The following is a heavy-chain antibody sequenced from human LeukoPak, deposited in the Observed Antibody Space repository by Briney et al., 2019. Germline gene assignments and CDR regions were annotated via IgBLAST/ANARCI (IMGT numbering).Heavy chain of an antibody. CDR2: IWYDGSNK. V-gene: IGHV3-33*01. CDR1: GFTFSSYG. CDR3: ARGPSDSSGWYAGFDY. J-gene: IGHJ4*02. D-gene: IGHD6-19*01. Sequence: GGSLRLSCAAPGFTFSSYGMHWVRQAPGKGLEWVAVIWYDGSNKYYADSVKGRFTISRDNSKNTLYLQMNSLRAEDTAVYYCARGPSDSSGWYAGFDYWGQGTLVTVSS.